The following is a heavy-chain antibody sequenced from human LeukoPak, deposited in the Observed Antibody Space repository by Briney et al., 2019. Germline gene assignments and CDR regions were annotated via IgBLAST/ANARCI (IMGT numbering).Heavy chain of an antibody. CDR3: ARGRVLWFGELYYFDY. CDR2: INHSGST. J-gene: IGHJ4*01. CDR1: GRSLSGYY. V-gene: IGHV4-34*01. Sequence: SETLSLTCAVYGRSLSGYYWSWIRQPPGKGLEWTGEINHSGSTNYNPSLKSRVTISVDTSKNQFSLKLSSVTAADTAVYYCARGRVLWFGELYYFDYWGHGTLVTVSS. D-gene: IGHD3-10*01.